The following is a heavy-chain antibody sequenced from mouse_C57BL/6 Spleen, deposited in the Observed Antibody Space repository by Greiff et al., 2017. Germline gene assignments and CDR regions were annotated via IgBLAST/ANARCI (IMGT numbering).Heavy chain of an antibody. J-gene: IGHJ4*01. CDR2: FHPYNDDT. V-gene: IGHV1-47*01. CDR3: SSATPYGYSYAMDY. CDR1: GYTFTTYP. Sequence: QVQLQQSGAELVKPGASVKMSCKASGYTFTTYPIEWMKQNHGKSLEWIGNFHPYNDDTKYNEKFKGKATLTVEKSSSTVYLELSRLTSDDSAVXDYSSATPYGYSYAMDYWGQGTSVTVSS. D-gene: IGHD2-2*01.